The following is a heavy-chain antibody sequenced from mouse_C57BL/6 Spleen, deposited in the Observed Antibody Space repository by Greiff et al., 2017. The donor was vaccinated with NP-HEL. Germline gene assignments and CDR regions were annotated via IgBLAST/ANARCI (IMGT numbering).Heavy chain of an antibody. CDR3: ARDYYGYFDD. Sequence: VQLQQSGPELVKPGASVKISCKASGYAFSSSWMNWVKQRPGKGLEWIGRIYPGDGDTNYNGKFKGKATLTADKSSSTAYMQLSSLTSEDSAVYFGARDYYGYFDDWGQGTTLTVSS. CDR1: GYAFSSSW. J-gene: IGHJ2*01. D-gene: IGHD2-1*01. V-gene: IGHV1-82*01. CDR2: IYPGDGDT.